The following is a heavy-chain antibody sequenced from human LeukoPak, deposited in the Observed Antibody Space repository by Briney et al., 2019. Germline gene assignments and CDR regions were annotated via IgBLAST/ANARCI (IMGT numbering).Heavy chain of an antibody. J-gene: IGHJ6*03. CDR3: AIGFEYYYMDV. CDR1: GYSISSGYY. V-gene: IGHV4-38-2*01. D-gene: IGHD3-9*01. Sequence: PSETLSLTCAVSGYSISSGYYWGWIRHPPGKGREWIGSIYHSGSTYYNPSLKSRVTISVDTSKNQFSLKLSSVTAADTAVYYCAIGFEYYYMDVWGKGTTVTVSS. CDR2: IYHSGST.